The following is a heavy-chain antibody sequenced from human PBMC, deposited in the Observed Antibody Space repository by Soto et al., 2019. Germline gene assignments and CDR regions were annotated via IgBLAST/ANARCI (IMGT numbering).Heavy chain of an antibody. V-gene: IGHV1-2*04. CDR3: ARDRGHYDFWSGYYPQPHNYYVMDV. CDR1: GYTFTGYY. CDR2: INPNSGGT. D-gene: IGHD3-3*01. J-gene: IGHJ6*02. Sequence: ASVKVSCKASGYTFTGYYMHWVRQAPGQGLEWMGWINPNSGGTNYARKFQGWVTMTGDTSISTAYMELSRLRSDDTAVYYCARDRGHYDFWSGYYPQPHNYYVMDVWGQGTTVTVSS.